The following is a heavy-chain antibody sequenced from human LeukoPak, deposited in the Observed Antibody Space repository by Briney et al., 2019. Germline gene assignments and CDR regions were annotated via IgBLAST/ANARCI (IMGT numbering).Heavy chain of an antibody. D-gene: IGHD2-2*01. CDR3: ARWDCSSTSCYAGGY. CDR2: ISSSSSYT. CDR1: GFTFSDYY. J-gene: IGHJ4*02. V-gene: IGHV3-11*06. Sequence: PGGSLRLPCAAPGFTFSDYYMSWIRQAPGKGLEWVSYISSSSSYTNYADSVKGRFTISRDNAKNSLYLQMKSLRAEDTAVYYCARWDCSSTSCYAGGYWGQGTLVTVSS.